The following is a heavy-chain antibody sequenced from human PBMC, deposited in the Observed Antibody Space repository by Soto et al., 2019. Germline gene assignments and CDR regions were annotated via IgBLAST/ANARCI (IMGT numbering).Heavy chain of an antibody. CDR3: ARDGEGAMAGAFNI. V-gene: IGHV4-61*01. D-gene: IGHD6-19*01. J-gene: IGHJ3*02. Sequence: QVQLQESGPGLAKPSETLSLTCTVSGVSVSSAFYYWSWIRQAPGKELEWIGYIFYTGSANYNPSLQSRVTLSIDTSRNQFSLRLDSVTAADTAVYYCARDGEGAMAGAFNIWGQGTMVTVSS. CDR2: IFYTGSA. CDR1: GVSVSSAFYY.